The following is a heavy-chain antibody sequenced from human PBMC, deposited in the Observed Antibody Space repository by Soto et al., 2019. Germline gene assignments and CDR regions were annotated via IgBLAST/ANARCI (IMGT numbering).Heavy chain of an antibody. CDR1: GGNISSYY. Sequence: PSETLSLTCTVSGGNISSYYWSWIRQPPGKGLEWIGYIYYSGSTNYNPSLKSRVAISVDTSKNQFSLKLSSVTAADTAVYYCARDQGLGGHYYYGMDVWGQGTTVTVSS. V-gene: IGHV4-59*01. CDR3: ARDQGLGGHYYYGMDV. D-gene: IGHD6-19*01. CDR2: IYYSGST. J-gene: IGHJ6*02.